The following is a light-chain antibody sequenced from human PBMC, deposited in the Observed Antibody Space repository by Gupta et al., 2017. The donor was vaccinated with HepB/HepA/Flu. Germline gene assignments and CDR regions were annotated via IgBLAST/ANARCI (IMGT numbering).Light chain of an antibody. CDR2: DVP. V-gene: IGKV3-11*01. CDR1: QSVTNY. J-gene: IGKJ5*01. CDR3: QGRSNGRFT. Sequence: EVVLAQCPATLSVSSGERATLSCKASQSVTNYLAWYQQKPGQAPSLLIYDVPNRATGLPARFSRRGSGADFALTIMGPAPGDFALYYTQGRSNGRFTFGQGTHLEIK.